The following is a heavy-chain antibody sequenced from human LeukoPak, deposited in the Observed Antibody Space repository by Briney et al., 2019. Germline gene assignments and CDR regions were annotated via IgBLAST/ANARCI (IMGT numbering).Heavy chain of an antibody. J-gene: IGHJ5*02. CDR3: ARRDYAAWFDP. D-gene: IGHD4/OR15-4a*01. V-gene: IGHV4-39*07. CDR2: VDYSGRI. CDR1: GASITSDAYY. Sequence: SETLSLTCSVSGASITSDAYYWAWLRQPPGKGLEWIGSVDYSGRIKDNPALKGRVSISRDMSKKQFLLNLNSVTANEAVDYYCARRDYAAWFDPWGQGTLVTVSS.